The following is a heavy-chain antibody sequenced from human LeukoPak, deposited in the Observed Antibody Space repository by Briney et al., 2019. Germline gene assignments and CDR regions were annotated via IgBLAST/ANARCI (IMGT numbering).Heavy chain of an antibody. CDR3: ARSSRSGFWFAGADY. J-gene: IGHJ4*02. CDR1: GFIFSNYV. D-gene: IGHD3-10*01. V-gene: IGHV3-30*03. CDR2: ISDDGNHQ. Sequence: GGSLRLSCAASGFIFSNYVMHWVRQAAARGLAWVAAISDDGNHQYYADSVSGRFTSSRENSKNTLYLRMNSLGPEDTAVYYCARSSRSGFWFAGADYWGQGTLVTVSS.